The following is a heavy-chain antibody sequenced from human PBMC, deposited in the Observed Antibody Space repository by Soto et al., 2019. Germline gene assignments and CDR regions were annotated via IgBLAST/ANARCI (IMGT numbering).Heavy chain of an antibody. V-gene: IGHV3-15*01. J-gene: IGHJ3*02. Sequence: GGSLRLSCAASGFTFSNAWMSWVRQAPGKGLEWVGRIKSKTDGRTTDYAAPVKGRFTISRDDSKNTLYLQMNSLKTEDTAVYYCTTAGYCSGGSCQDAPAFDIWGQGTMVTVSS. CDR1: GFTFSNAW. CDR2: IKSKTDGRTT. CDR3: TTAGYCSGGSCQDAPAFDI. D-gene: IGHD2-15*01.